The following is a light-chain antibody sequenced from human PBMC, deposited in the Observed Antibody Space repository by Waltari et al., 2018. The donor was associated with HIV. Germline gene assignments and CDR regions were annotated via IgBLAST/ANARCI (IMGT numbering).Light chain of an antibody. CDR2: KDT. J-gene: IGLJ3*02. Sequence: SYELTQPPSVSVSPGQTARITCSGDALPKQYAYWFQQKPGQAPVLVIYKDTERPSGIPERFSGSSSGTTVTLTISGVQAEDEADCYCHSADSSATYRVFGGGTKLTVL. CDR3: HSADSSATYRV. V-gene: IGLV3-25*03. CDR1: ALPKQY.